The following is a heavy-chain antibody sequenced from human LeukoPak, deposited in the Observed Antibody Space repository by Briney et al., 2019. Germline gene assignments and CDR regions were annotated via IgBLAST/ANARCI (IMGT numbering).Heavy chain of an antibody. D-gene: IGHD3-3*01. V-gene: IGHV4-61*02. Sequence: SETLSLTCTVSGGSISSGSYYWSWIRQPAGKGLEWIGRIYTSGSTNYNPSLKSRVTISVDTSKNQFSLKLSSVTAADTAVYYCAGEDFWSGYPYYYYYYMDVWGKGTTVTVSS. CDR1: GGSISSGSYY. CDR2: IYTSGST. J-gene: IGHJ6*03. CDR3: AGEDFWSGYPYYYYYYMDV.